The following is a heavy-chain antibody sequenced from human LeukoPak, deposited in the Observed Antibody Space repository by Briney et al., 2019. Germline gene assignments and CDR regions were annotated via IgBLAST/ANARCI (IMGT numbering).Heavy chain of an antibody. CDR2: ISSSGSTI. CDR1: GFTFSDYY. D-gene: IGHD4-17*01. J-gene: IGHJ4*02. CDR3: AKLATVTTGDY. Sequence: PGGSLRLSCAASGFTFSDYYMSWIRQAPGKGLEWVSYISSSGSTIYYADSVKGRFTISRDNSKNMLYLQMNSLRTEDTAMYYCAKLATVTTGDYWGQGTLVTVSS. V-gene: IGHV3-11*04.